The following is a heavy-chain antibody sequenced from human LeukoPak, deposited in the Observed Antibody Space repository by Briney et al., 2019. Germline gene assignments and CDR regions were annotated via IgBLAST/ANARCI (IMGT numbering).Heavy chain of an antibody. J-gene: IGHJ3*02. Sequence: GGSLRLSCAASGFTFSSYAMSWVRQAPGRGLEWVSSISSSSSYIYYADSVKGRFTISRDNAKNSLYLQMNSLRAEDTAVYYCARDRSSGWGRTPDAFDIWGQGTMVTVSS. CDR3: ARDRSSGWGRTPDAFDI. V-gene: IGHV3-21*01. CDR1: GFTFSSYA. CDR2: ISSSSSYI. D-gene: IGHD6-19*01.